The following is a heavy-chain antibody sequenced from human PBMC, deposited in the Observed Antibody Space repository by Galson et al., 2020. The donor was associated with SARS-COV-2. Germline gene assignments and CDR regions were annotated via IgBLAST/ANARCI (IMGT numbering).Heavy chain of an antibody. Sequence: SSSSYYCFCIRQPPGKGLECIVSIYYSGSTYYNLPLKSRVTIPVDTPKTQFSLNLLSVTAADTAVYYCARISDYYFHVDYWGQGSLVTVS. D-gene: IGHD2-21*02. CDR3: ARISDYYFHVDY. CDR2: IYYSGST. CDR1: SSSSYY. V-gene: IGHV4-39*07. J-gene: IGHJ4*02.